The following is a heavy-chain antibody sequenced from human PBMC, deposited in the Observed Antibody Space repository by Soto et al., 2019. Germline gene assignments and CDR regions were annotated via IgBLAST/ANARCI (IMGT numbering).Heavy chain of an antibody. CDR1: GYSFTSLD. J-gene: IGHJ4*01. D-gene: IGHD1-26*01. CDR3: ARGVSAGVDY. CDR2: MEPSTGRT. V-gene: IGHV1-8*01. Sequence: ASVKVSGKASGYSFTSLDMTWVRQTAGQGLEWMGWMEPSTGRTGYAQKFQGRVTMTRDTSINTAYMELTTLTSDDTAFYYCARGVSAGVDYWGQ.